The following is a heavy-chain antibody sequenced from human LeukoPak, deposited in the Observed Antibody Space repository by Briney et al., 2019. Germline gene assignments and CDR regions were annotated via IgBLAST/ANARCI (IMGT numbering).Heavy chain of an antibody. J-gene: IGHJ4*02. V-gene: IGHV1-2*02. Sequence: VASVKVSCKASGYTFTGYFMHWVRQAPGQGLEWMGWINPNSGGTNYAQKLQGRVTMTRDTSINTAYMELSRLSSADPGVYYCARDERYDSSGYPFDNWGQGTLVTVSS. CDR1: GYTFTGYF. D-gene: IGHD3-22*01. CDR2: INPNSGGT. CDR3: ARDERYDSSGYPFDN.